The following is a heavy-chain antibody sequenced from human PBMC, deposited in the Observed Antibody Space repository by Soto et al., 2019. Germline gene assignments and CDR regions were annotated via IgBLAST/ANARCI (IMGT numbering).Heavy chain of an antibody. Sequence: QVQLQESGPGLVKPSQTLSLTCTVSGGSITSGPYYWSWIRQHPGKGLEWIGYIYYTGSTYSNPSLESRITMSVDTSKNQFSLKLGSVTAADTAVYYCARLFGDYVGWFDPWGQGTLVTVSS. V-gene: IGHV4-31*03. CDR3: ARLFGDYVGWFDP. J-gene: IGHJ5*02. CDR2: IYYTGST. CDR1: GGSITSGPYY. D-gene: IGHD4-17*01.